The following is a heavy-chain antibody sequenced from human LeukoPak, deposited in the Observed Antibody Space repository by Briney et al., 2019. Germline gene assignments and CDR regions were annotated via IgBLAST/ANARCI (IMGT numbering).Heavy chain of an antibody. CDR2: INHSGST. J-gene: IGHJ4*02. D-gene: IGHD6-19*01. CDR1: GGSFSGYY. V-gene: IGHV4-34*01. Sequence: SETLSLTCAVYGGSFSGYYWSWIRQPPGKGLEWIGEINHSGSTNYNPSLKSRVTISVDTSKNQFSLKLSSVTAADTAVYYCARVRGWLVHSYFDYWGQGTLVTVSS. CDR3: ARVRGWLVHSYFDY.